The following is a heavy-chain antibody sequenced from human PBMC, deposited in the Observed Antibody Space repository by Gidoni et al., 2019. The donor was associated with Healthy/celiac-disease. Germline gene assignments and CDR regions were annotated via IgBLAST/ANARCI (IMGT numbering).Heavy chain of an antibody. J-gene: IGHJ4*02. V-gene: IGHV4-39*01. CDR3: ARQGRITMIVVGLLDY. D-gene: IGHD3-22*01. CDR1: GGSISSSSYY. CDR2: IYYSGST. Sequence: QLQLQESGPGLVKPSETLSLTCTVSGGSISSSSYYWGWVRQPPGKGLEWIGSIYYSGSTYYNPSLKSRVTISVDTSKNQFSLKLSSVTAADTAVYYCARQGRITMIVVGLLDYWGQGTLVTVSS.